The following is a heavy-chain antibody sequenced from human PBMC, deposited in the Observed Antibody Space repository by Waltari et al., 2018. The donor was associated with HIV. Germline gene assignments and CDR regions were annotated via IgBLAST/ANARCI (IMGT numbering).Heavy chain of an antibody. CDR2: FNRGGGTP. J-gene: IGHJ4*02. V-gene: IGHV3-74*01. CDR3: AIGGANPFDF. Sequence: EVRLVESGGGLVQPGGSLRLSCAASAFTLSSYWMHWVRQAPGKGLVWVTRFNRGGGTPSDADSVKGRITISRDSAKNTLYLQLNSLRAEDTAVYYCAIGGANPFDFWGQGTLVTVSS. D-gene: IGHD1-26*01. CDR1: AFTLSSYW.